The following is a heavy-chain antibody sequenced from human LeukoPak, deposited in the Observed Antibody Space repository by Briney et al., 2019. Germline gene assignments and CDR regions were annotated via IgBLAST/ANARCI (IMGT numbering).Heavy chain of an antibody. CDR2: ISYDGSNK. CDR3: AKVASHNPDY. CDR1: GFTFSSYG. D-gene: IGHD1-1*01. V-gene: IGHV3-30*18. J-gene: IGHJ4*02. Sequence: PGGSLRLSCAASGFTFSSYGMHWVRQAPGKGLEWVAVISYDGSNKYYADSLKGRFTISRDNSKSTLYLQMNSLRAEDTAVYYCAKVASHNPDYWGQGTLVTVSS.